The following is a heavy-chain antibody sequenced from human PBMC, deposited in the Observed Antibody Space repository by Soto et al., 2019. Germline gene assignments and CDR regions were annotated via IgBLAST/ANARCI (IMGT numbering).Heavy chain of an antibody. D-gene: IGHD5-12*01. J-gene: IGHJ4*02. V-gene: IGHV1-24*01. CDR1: GHRLTELS. CDR2: FDPEDGET. CDR3: AAGGTRWLHSPFDY. Sequence: QVQVVQSGAEVKKPGASVKVSCKVSGHRLTELSMHWVRQAPGKGLEWMGGFDPEDGETIYAQKFQGRVTMTEDTSTATAYMELSSLRSEDTAVYYCAAGGTRWLHSPFDYWGQGTLVTVSS.